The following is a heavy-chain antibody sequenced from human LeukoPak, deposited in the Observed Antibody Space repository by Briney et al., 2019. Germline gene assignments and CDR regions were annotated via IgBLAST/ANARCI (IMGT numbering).Heavy chain of an antibody. Sequence: GGSLRLSCAASGFTFSSYAMSWVRQAPGKGLEWVSAISGSGGSTYYADSVKGRFTISRDNSKNTLYLQMNSLRAEDTAVYYCAKDLWEFGDYYYYMGVWGKGTTVTVSS. V-gene: IGHV3-23*01. CDR1: GFTFSSYA. CDR2: ISGSGGST. CDR3: AKDLWEFGDYYYYMGV. D-gene: IGHD3-10*01. J-gene: IGHJ6*03.